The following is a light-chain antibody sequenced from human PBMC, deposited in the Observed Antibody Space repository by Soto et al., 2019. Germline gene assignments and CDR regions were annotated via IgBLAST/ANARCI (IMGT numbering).Light chain of an antibody. V-gene: IGLV2-23*01. Sequence: QSVLTQPASVSGSPGQSITISCTGTSSDVGSYNLVSWCQQHPGKAPKLMIYEGSKRPSGVSNRFSGSKSGNTASLTISGLQAEDEADYYCCSYAGSSTPYVFGTGTKLTVL. CDR3: CSYAGSSTPYV. J-gene: IGLJ1*01. CDR2: EGS. CDR1: SSDVGSYNL.